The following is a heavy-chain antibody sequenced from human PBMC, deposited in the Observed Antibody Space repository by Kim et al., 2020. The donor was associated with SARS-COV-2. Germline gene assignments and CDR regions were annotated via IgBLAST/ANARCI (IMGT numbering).Heavy chain of an antibody. D-gene: IGHD3-3*01. CDR3: ARTLRREWLSFITFAFDI. CDR1: GGSFSGYY. CDR2: INHSGST. Sequence: SETLSLTCAVYGGSFSGYYWSWIRQPPGKGLEWIGEINHSGSTNYNPSLKSRVTISVDTSKNQFSLKLSSVTAADTAVYYCARTLRREWLSFITFAFDIWGQGTMVTVSS. J-gene: IGHJ3*02. V-gene: IGHV4-34*01.